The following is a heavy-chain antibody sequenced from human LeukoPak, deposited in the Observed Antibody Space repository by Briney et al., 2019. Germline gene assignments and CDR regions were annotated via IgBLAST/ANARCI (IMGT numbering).Heavy chain of an antibody. CDR2: ISSSSSYI. CDR1: GFTFSSYS. V-gene: IGHV3-21*01. D-gene: IGHD3-22*01. Sequence: GGSLRLSCAASGFTFSSYSMNWVSQAPGKGLEWVSSISSSSSYIYYADSVKGRFTISRDNAKNSLYLQMNSLRAEDTAVYYCARDPDSSGYYYELGAFDIWGQGTMVTVSS. J-gene: IGHJ3*02. CDR3: ARDPDSSGYYYELGAFDI.